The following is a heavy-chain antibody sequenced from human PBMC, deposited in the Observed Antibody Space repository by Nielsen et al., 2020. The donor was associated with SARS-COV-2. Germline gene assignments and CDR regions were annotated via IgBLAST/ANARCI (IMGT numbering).Heavy chain of an antibody. CDR1: GYTFISYG. V-gene: IGHV1-18*04. CDR3: ARGGGYSAYDYYYKYGMDV. Sequence: ASVKVSCKASGYTFISYGISWVRQAPGQGPEWMGWITTYNGKTNYAQKFQGRVTMTADTSTSTAYMELRSLRSDDTAVYYCARGGGYSAYDYYYKYGMDVWGQGTTVTVSS. D-gene: IGHD5-12*01. CDR2: ITTYNGKT. J-gene: IGHJ6*02.